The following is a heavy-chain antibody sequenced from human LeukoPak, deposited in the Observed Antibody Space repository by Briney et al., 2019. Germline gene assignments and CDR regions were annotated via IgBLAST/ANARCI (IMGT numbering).Heavy chain of an antibody. J-gene: IGHJ3*02. Sequence: GRSLRLSCAASGFTFSAFAMHWARQAPGKGLEWVAAIFYDASNKYYAVSVRGRFTISRDNSRNTLFLQMNSLRADDTAVYYCARGTTDIVAEISDAFDIWGQGTVVTVSS. D-gene: IGHD5-12*01. CDR1: GFTFSAFA. CDR3: ARGTTDIVAEISDAFDI. CDR2: IFYDASNK. V-gene: IGHV3-30-3*01.